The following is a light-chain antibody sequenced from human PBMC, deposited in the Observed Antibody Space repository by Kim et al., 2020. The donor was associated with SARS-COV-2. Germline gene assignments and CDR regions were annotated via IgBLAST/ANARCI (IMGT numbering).Light chain of an antibody. CDR1: SSDVGGYNY. J-gene: IGLJ3*02. CDR2: DVS. Sequence: QSALTQPASVSGSPGQSITISCTGTSSDVGGYNYVSLYQQHPGKAPKLMIYDVSKRPSGVSNRFSGSKSGNTASLTISGLQAEDEADYYCSSYTSSSTWVFGGGTQLTVL. CDR3: SSYTSSSTWV. V-gene: IGLV2-14*01.